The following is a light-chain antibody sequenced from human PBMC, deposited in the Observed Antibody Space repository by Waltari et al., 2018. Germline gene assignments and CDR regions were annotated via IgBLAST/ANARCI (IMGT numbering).Light chain of an antibody. V-gene: IGLV2-23*01. J-gene: IGLJ3*02. CDR3: CSYAGSSTWV. CDR1: SSAVGSYNL. CDR2: EGS. Sequence: QSALTQPASVSGSPGQSITISCTGTSSAVGSYNLVSWYQHHPGNAPKRMIYEGSKRPSGVSNRFSGSKSGNTASLTISGLQAEDEADYYCCSYAGSSTWVFGGGTKLTVL.